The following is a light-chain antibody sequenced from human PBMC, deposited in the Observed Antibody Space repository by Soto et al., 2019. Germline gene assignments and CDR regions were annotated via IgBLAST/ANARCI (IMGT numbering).Light chain of an antibody. J-gene: IGKJ4*01. V-gene: IGKV4-1*01. CDR3: QQYYSTPLP. CDR1: QSVLYSSNNKNY. CDR2: WAS. Sequence: DIVMTQSPDSLTVSLGERATINCKSSQSVLYSSNNKNYLAWSQQKPGQPPKLLIYWASTRESGVPDRFSGSGSGTDFTLTISSLQAEDVALYYCQQYYSTPLPFGGGTKVEIK.